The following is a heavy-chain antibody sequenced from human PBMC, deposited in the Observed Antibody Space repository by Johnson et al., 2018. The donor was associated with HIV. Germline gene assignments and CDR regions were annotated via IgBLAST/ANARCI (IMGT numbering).Heavy chain of an antibody. CDR2: IYSGGNT. CDR3: VKDQTWGKEEGAYDI. Sequence: VQLVESGGGLVQPGGSLRLSCAASGFTVSSNYMSWVRQAPGKGLEWVSVIYSGGNTYYADSVKGRFTISRDNSKNTLYLQMNSLRSEDTAVYYCVKDQTWGKEEGAYDIWGQGTMVTVSS. CDR1: GFTVSSNY. J-gene: IGHJ3*02. V-gene: IGHV3-66*01. D-gene: IGHD7-27*01.